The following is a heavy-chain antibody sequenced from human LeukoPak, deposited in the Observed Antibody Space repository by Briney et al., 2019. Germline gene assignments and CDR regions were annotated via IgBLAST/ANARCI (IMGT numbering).Heavy chain of an antibody. D-gene: IGHD6-6*01. Sequence: PSETLSLTCTVSGGSISSSSYYWGWIRQPPGKGLEWIGSIYYSGSTYYNPSLKSRGTISVDTSKNQFSLKLSSVTAADTAVYYCATSFEYSSSTASYWGQGTLVTVSS. V-gene: IGHV4-39*01. CDR2: IYYSGST. CDR3: ATSFEYSSSTASY. J-gene: IGHJ4*02. CDR1: GGSISSSSYY.